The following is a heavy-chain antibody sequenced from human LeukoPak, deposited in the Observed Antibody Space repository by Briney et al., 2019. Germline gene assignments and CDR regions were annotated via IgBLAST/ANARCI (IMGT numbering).Heavy chain of an antibody. J-gene: IGHJ5*02. Sequence: SETLSLTCTVSVGSVTNYYWSWLRQPPGKGLEWIGYIYHSGSAIYNPSLKSRVTISVDTSRSQFSLKLSSVTAADTAVYYCARGAGSSRWDNWFDPWGQGTLVTVSS. CDR2: IYHSGSA. V-gene: IGHV4-59*02. D-gene: IGHD6-13*01. CDR3: ARGAGSSRWDNWFDP. CDR1: VGSVTNYY.